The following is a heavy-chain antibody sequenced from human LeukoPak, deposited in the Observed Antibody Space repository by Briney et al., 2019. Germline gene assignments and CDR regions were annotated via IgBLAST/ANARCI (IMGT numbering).Heavy chain of an antibody. J-gene: IGHJ3*02. CDR2: IWYEADKE. CDR1: GFTVSSNY. D-gene: IGHD4-17*01. Sequence: PGGSLRLSCAASGFTVSSNYMSWVRQAPGKGLEWVAIIWYEADKEFYGDSVKGRFTISRDNSHNTLYLQMNSLRVEDTAVYYCARERDPYGDYIIDAFDIWGRGTMVTVSS. V-gene: IGHV3-33*08. CDR3: ARERDPYGDYIIDAFDI.